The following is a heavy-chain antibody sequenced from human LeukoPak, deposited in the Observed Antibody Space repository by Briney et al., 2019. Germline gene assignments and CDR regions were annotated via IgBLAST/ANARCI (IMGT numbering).Heavy chain of an antibody. Sequence: PSETLPLTCTVSGCSISSGSYYWSWIRQPAGKGLEWIGRIYTSGSTNYNPSLKSRVTISVDTSKNQFSLKLSSVTAADTAVYYCAREWDFDWVGYYGMDVWGQGTTVTVSS. D-gene: IGHD3-9*01. CDR3: AREWDFDWVGYYGMDV. CDR2: IYTSGST. J-gene: IGHJ6*02. CDR1: GCSISSGSYY. V-gene: IGHV4-61*02.